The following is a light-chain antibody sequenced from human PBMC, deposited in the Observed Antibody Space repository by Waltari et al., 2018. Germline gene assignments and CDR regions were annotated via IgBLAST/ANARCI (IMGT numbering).Light chain of an antibody. CDR1: QSVFTY. CDR3: PQRHSWPIT. J-gene: IGKJ5*01. Sequence: EIVLTQSPATLSLSPGERATLSCRASQSVFTYLAWYQHKPGQAPRLLIYDASNRATGIPARFSGSGSGTDFTLTISSLEPEDFAVYYCPQRHSWPITFGQGTRLEIK. CDR2: DAS. V-gene: IGKV3-11*01.